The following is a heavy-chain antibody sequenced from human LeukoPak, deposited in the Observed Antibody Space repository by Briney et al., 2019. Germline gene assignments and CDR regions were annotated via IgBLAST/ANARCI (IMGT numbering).Heavy chain of an antibody. D-gene: IGHD3-10*01. Sequence: GGSLRLSCAASGFTFRNYVIHWVRQAPGKGLEWVAVTSSDLNVELYADSVKGRFTIFRDNSRSTLYLQMNSLRPEDTAIYYCAREGYYGSGSPPSLYFDYWGQGTLVTVSS. CDR1: GFTFRNYV. CDR3: AREGYYGSGSPPSLYFDY. V-gene: IGHV3-30-3*01. J-gene: IGHJ4*02. CDR2: TSSDLNVE.